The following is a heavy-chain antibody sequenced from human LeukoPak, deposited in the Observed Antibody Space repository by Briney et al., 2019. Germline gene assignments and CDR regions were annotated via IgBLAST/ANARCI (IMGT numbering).Heavy chain of an antibody. D-gene: IGHD6-6*01. CDR3: AILSIAARPTSIET. CDR1: GFTFSSYA. CDR2: ISGIGGST. Sequence: GGSLRLSCAASGFTFSSYAMSWVRQAPGKGLEWVSAISGIGGSTYYADSVKGRFTISRDNSKTTLYLQMNSLRAEDTAVYYCAILSIAARPTSIETWGQGTLVTVSS. V-gene: IGHV3-23*01. J-gene: IGHJ5*02.